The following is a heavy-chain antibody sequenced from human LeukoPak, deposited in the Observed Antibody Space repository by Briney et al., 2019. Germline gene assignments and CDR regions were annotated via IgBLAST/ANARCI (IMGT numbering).Heavy chain of an antibody. CDR3: ARHSGNYFYSL. Sequence: SETLSLTCTVSGCSVTSTTYYWAWVPQPPGKGLEWVGSMLYTGTPHHHPSLKSRVTISFDTSKDQFSLSLISVTAADAALYYCARHSGNYFYSLWGKGTLVTVSS. J-gene: IGHJ4*02. CDR1: GCSVTSTTYY. CDR2: MLYTGTP. D-gene: IGHD1-26*01. V-gene: IGHV4-39*01.